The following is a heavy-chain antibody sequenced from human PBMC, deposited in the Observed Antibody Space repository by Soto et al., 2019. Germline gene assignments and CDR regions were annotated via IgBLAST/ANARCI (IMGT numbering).Heavy chain of an antibody. CDR1: GGTFSSYA. V-gene: IGHV1-69*01. D-gene: IGHD4-4*01. Sequence: QVQLVQSGAEVKKPGSSVKVSCKASGGTFSSYAISWVRQAPGHGLEWMGGIIPIFGTANYAQKFQGRVTITEDESTSTAYMELSRLRSEDTDVYYCARLLGNSLDYYYGMDVWGQGTTVTVSS. CDR2: IIPIFGTA. J-gene: IGHJ6*02. CDR3: ARLLGNSLDYYYGMDV.